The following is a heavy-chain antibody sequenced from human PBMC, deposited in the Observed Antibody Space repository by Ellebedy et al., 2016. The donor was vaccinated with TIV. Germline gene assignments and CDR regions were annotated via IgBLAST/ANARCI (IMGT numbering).Heavy chain of an antibody. J-gene: IGHJ1*01. V-gene: IGHV3-43*01. CDR3: AKDIGGSGSQH. D-gene: IGHD6-19*01. CDR1: GFTFDDYT. CDR2: ISWDGGST. Sequence: GGSLRLSCAPSGFTFDDYTMHWVRQAPGKGLEWVSLISWDGGSTYYADSVKGRFTISRDNSKNSLYLQMTSLRTEDTALYYCAKDIGGSGSQHWGQGTLVTVSS.